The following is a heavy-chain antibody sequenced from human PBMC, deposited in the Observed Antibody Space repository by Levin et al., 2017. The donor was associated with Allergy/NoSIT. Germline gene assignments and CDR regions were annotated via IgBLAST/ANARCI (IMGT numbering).Heavy chain of an antibody. CDR2: ISSNGRKT. V-gene: IGHV3-64*02. CDR3: AKEGPYGASVTNAFDM. CDR1: GFTFSSYI. D-gene: IGHD4-17*01. Sequence: GGSLRLSCTASGFTFSSYIMHWVRQAPGTGLEYVSTISSNGRKTYYADSVKGRFTISRDNSKNTLYLQMGSLRAEDMALYYCAKEGPYGASVTNAFDMWGQGTVVTVSS. J-gene: IGHJ3*02.